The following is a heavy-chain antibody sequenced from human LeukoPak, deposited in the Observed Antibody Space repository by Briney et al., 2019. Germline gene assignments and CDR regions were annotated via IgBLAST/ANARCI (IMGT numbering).Heavy chain of an antibody. J-gene: IGHJ4*02. CDR2: MNPNSGNT. CDR3: ARANYDYVWGSYRFDY. D-gene: IGHD3-16*02. V-gene: IGHV1-8*01. Sequence: ASVKVSCKASGYTFTSYDTNWVRQATGQGLEWMGWMNPNSGNTGYAQKFQGRVTMTRNTSISTAYMELSSLRSEDTAVYYCARANYDYVWGSYRFDYWGQGTLVTVSS. CDR1: GYTFTSYD.